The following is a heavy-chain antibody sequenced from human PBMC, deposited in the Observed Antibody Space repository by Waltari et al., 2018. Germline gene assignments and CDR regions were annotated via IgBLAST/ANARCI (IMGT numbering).Heavy chain of an antibody. CDR2: VNNEGTHT. D-gene: IGHD1-26*01. CDR3: ARGGLAGATPDY. CDR1: GFTFNNYW. V-gene: IGHV3-74*03. Sequence: VQLVVSGGGLVQPGGSLRLSCTGSGFTFNNYWIHWVRQAPGKGLVWVAYVNNEGTHTAYVDAVKGRFTASRDNAKNTLYLQMNSLRVEDTAVYYCARGGLAGATPDYWGQGTLVTVSS. J-gene: IGHJ4*02.